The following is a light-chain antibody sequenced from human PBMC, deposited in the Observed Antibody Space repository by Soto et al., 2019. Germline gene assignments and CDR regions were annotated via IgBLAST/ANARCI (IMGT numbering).Light chain of an antibody. CDR3: QQRSNWL. CDR2: DAS. V-gene: IGKV3-11*01. CDR1: QRIGNF. Sequence: EIVLTQSPATLSLSPGERATISCRASQRIGNFLAWYQQKPGLAPRLLIYDASNRATDVPARFSGSGSGTDFTFTISSLEPEDFAAYYCQQRSNWLFGQGTRLEIK. J-gene: IGKJ5*01.